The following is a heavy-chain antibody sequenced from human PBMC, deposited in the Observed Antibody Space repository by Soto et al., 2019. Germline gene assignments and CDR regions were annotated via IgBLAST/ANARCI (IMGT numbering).Heavy chain of an antibody. CDR1: GYTFTSYD. Sequence: ASVKVSCKASGYTFTSYDINWVRQATGQGLEWMGWMNPNSGNTGYAQKFQGRVTMTRNTSISTAYMDLSSLRSEDTAVYYCAIGLYDFWSGYLAFYYYYYMDVWGKGTTVTVSS. D-gene: IGHD3-3*01. J-gene: IGHJ6*03. CDR3: AIGLYDFWSGYLAFYYYYYMDV. CDR2: MNPNSGNT. V-gene: IGHV1-8*01.